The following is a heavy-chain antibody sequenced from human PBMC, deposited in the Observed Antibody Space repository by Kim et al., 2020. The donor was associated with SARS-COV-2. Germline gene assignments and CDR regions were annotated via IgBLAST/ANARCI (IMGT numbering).Heavy chain of an antibody. CDR3: AKEAATIRSHMDV. J-gene: IGHJ6*02. Sequence: YYADSVKGRFTISRDNSKNTLYLQMNSLRAEDTAVYYCAKEAATIRSHMDVWGQGTTVTVSS. D-gene: IGHD2-15*01. V-gene: IGHV3-23*01.